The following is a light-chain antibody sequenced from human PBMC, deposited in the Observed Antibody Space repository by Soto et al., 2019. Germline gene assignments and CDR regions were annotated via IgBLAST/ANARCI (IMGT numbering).Light chain of an antibody. V-gene: IGKV1-5*01. CDR3: PQYDTSSPT. CDR1: QNISVW. J-gene: IGKJ3*01. Sequence: DIQMTQSPSTLSASVGDGVTITCRASQNISVWLAWYQQRPGKAPKFLIYDASSLETGVPSRFSGSGSGTEFTLTIRSLQPDDFATYYCPQYDTSSPTFGPVNKLDTK. CDR2: DAS.